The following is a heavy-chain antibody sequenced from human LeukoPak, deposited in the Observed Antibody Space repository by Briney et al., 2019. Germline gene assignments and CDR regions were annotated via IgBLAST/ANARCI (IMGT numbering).Heavy chain of an antibody. V-gene: IGHV3-74*01. CDR1: GFTFSSYW. Sequence: GGSLRLSCAASGFTFSSYWMHWVRQAPGKGLVWVSRINSDGSSTSYADSVKGRFTIPRDNAKNTLYLQMNGLRAEDTAVYYCARAEPYCTNGVCYNVGFDYWGQGTLVTVSS. J-gene: IGHJ4*02. CDR3: ARAEPYCTNGVCYNVGFDY. CDR2: INSDGSST. D-gene: IGHD2-8*01.